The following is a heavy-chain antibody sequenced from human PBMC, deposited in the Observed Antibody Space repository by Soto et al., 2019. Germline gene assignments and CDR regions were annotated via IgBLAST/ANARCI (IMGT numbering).Heavy chain of an antibody. V-gene: IGHV3-30-3*01. J-gene: IGHJ6*02. CDR3: ARGKDCSSTSCYGRPYYYYGMDV. CDR2: ISYDGSNK. CDR1: GFTFSSYA. D-gene: IGHD2-2*01. Sequence: GGSLRLSCAASGFTFSSYAMHWVRQAPGKGLEWVAVISYDGSNKYYADSVKGRFTISRDNSKNTLYLQMNSLRAEDMAVYYCARGKDCSSTSCYGRPYYYYGMDVWGQGTTVTVSS.